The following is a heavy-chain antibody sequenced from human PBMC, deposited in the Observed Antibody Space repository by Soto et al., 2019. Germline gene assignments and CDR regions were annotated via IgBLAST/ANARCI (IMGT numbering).Heavy chain of an antibody. CDR1: GFTFSSYG. J-gene: IGHJ6*02. CDR3: AKRIDYYDSSGYYSPLGMDV. D-gene: IGHD3-22*01. CDR2: ISYDGSNK. Sequence: VGSLRLSCAASGFTFSSYGMHWVRQAPGKGLEWVAVISYDGSNKYYADSVKGRFTISRDNSKNTLYLQMNSLRAEDTAVYYCAKRIDYYDSSGYYSPLGMDVWGQGTTVTVSS. V-gene: IGHV3-30*18.